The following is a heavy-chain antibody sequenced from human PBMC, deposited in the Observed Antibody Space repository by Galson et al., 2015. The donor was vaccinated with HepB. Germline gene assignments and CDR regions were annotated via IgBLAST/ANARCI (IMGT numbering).Heavy chain of an antibody. J-gene: IGHJ4*02. CDR2: INSDGSST. CDR3: VKDWEEQLVPLYFDY. Sequence: SLRLSCAASGFTFSSYWMHWVRQAPGKGLVWVSRINSDGSSTSYADSVKGRFTISRDNAKNTLYLQMNSLRAEDTAVYYCVKDWEEQLVPLYFDYWGQGTLVTVSS. D-gene: IGHD6-13*01. V-gene: IGHV3-74*01. CDR1: GFTFSSYW.